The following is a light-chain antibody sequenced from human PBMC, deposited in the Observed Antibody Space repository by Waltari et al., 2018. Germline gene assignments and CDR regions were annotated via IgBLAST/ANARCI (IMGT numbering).Light chain of an antibody. CDR3: QVWDSSSDHPWV. V-gene: IGLV3-21*04. CDR2: YDS. Sequence: SYVLTQPPSMSVPPGETASISCGGYNIETKSVHWYQQRPGQAPVLVMYYDSDRPSGIPERFSGSNTGDTATLSISRVEAGDEADYYCQVWDSSSDHPWVFGGGTKLTV. J-gene: IGLJ3*02. CDR1: NIETKS.